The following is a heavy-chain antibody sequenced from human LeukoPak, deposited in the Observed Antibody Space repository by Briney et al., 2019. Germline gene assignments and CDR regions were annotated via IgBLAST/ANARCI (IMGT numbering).Heavy chain of an antibody. Sequence: GGSLRLSCAASGFTFSSYSMNWVRQAPGKGLEGVSLISSSSSSIFYADSLKGRFTISIVSAKNSLYLQMNSLRGEDTAVYYCARPPPGGWYGSLDYWGQGTLVTVSS. CDR2: ISSSSSSI. J-gene: IGHJ4*02. V-gene: IGHV3-21*01. CDR1: GFTFSSYS. D-gene: IGHD6-19*01. CDR3: ARPPPGGWYGSLDY.